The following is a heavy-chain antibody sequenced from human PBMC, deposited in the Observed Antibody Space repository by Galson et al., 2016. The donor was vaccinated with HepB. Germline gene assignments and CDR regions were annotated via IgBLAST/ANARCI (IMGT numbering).Heavy chain of an antibody. CDR1: GFTFTPSA. Sequence: SLRLSCAASGFTFTPSAMSWVRQAPRTGLQWVSGVGGGVGATCYADSVKGRFTISRDNSRNTVFLEMSSLTAEDTAVYYCAKNGGGYLDFFEYWGQGTLVTFSS. CDR3: AKNGGGYLDFFEY. V-gene: IGHV3-23*01. J-gene: IGHJ4*02. D-gene: IGHD2-21*01. CDR2: VGGGVGAT.